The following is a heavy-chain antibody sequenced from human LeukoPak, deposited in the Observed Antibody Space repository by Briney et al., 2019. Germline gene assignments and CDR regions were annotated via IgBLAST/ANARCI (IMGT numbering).Heavy chain of an antibody. J-gene: IGHJ3*02. CDR1: GYIFTYHG. V-gene: IGHV1-18*01. Sequence: ASVKVSCKASGYIFTYHGISWVRQAPGQGLEWMGWISAYNGNTNSAQKLQGRVTMTTDTSTTTAYMELRSLRSDDTAVYYCARDYYDSSGYYLRWGAFDIWGQGTMVTVSS. CDR2: ISAYNGNT. CDR3: ARDYYDSSGYYLRWGAFDI. D-gene: IGHD3-22*01.